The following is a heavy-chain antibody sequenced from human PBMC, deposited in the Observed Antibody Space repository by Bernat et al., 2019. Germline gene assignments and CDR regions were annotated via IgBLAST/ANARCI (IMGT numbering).Heavy chain of an antibody. V-gene: IGHV3-23*04. Sequence: VQLVESGGGLVQPGGSLRLSCAASGFTFSSYAMSWVRQAPGKGLEWVSAISGSGGSTYYADSVKGRFTISRDNSKNTLYLQMNSLRAEDTAVYYCAKGIKYGSGSYYNGGDAFDIWGQGTMVTVSS. CDR2: ISGSGGST. D-gene: IGHD3-10*01. CDR3: AKGIKYGSGSYYNGGDAFDI. CDR1: GFTFSSYA. J-gene: IGHJ3*02.